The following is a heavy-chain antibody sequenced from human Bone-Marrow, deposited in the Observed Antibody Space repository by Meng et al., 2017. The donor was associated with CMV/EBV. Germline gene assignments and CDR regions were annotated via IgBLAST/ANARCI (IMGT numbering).Heavy chain of an antibody. V-gene: IGHV5-51*01. J-gene: IGHJ6*02. D-gene: IGHD6-13*01. CDR2: IYPGDSDT. CDR1: GYSFTSYW. Sequence: GESLKISCKGSGYSFTSYWIAWVRQMPGKGLEWMGIIYPGDSDTRYSPSFQGQVTISADKSISTAYLQWSSLKASDTAIYYCARLGAPAGQKVIRPSNYFYYGLDVWGQGTTVTVSS. CDR3: ARLGAPAGQKVIRPSNYFYYGLDV.